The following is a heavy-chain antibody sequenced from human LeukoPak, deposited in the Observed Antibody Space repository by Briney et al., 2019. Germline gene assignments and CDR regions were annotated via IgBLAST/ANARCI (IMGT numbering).Heavy chain of an antibody. Sequence: GASVKVSCKASGYTFTSYDINWVRQAPGQGLEWMGIINPSGGSTNYAQKFQGRVTMTRDTSTSTVYMELSSLRSEDTAVYYCARYWNGDFDYWGQGTLVTVSP. CDR2: INPSGGST. J-gene: IGHJ4*02. D-gene: IGHD1-1*01. CDR1: GYTFTSYD. CDR3: ARYWNGDFDY. V-gene: IGHV1-46*03.